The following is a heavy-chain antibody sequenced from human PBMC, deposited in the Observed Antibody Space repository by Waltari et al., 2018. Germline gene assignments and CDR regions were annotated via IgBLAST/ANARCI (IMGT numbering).Heavy chain of an antibody. CDR3: ARGRGANISLIRGVFDI. V-gene: IGHV4-4*02. J-gene: IGHJ3*02. Sequence: QVQPHESGPGLVKPSGTHSLTCAVSAASIGGTNRWTWIRQPPGKGLAWIGAIYQSGTTNSTPSLKRRVPILVDKSTNQFSLTLSSVTAADTAVYYCARGRGANISLIRGVFDIWGQGTMVPVSS. CDR1: AASIGGTNR. CDR2: IYQSGTT. D-gene: IGHD3-10*01.